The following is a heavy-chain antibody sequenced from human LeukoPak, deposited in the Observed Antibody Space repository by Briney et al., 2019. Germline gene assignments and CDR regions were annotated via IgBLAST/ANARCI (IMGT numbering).Heavy chain of an antibody. J-gene: IGHJ4*02. CDR3: ARTYYYDSSGYYFDY. CDR1: GYTFTIYD. CDR2: ISAYNGNT. Sequence: ASVKVSCKASGYTFTIYDITWVRQAPGQGLEWMGWISAYNGNTNYAQKLQGRVTMTTDTSTSTAYMELRSLRSDDTAVYYCARTYYYDSSGYYFDYWGQGTLVTVSS. V-gene: IGHV1-18*01. D-gene: IGHD3-22*01.